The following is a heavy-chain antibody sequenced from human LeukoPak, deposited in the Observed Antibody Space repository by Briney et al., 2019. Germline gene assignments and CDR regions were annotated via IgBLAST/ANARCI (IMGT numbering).Heavy chain of an antibody. V-gene: IGHV4-39*07. CDR3: ARALWSGYYRLDY. CDR2: IYYSGST. J-gene: IGHJ4*02. Sequence: PSETLSLTCTVSGGSISSSSYYWGWIRQPPGKGLEWIGGIYYSGSTYYNPSLKSRVTISVDTSKNQFSLKLNSVTAADTAAFYCARALWSGYYRLDYWGQGTLVTVSS. CDR1: GGSISSSSYY. D-gene: IGHD3-3*01.